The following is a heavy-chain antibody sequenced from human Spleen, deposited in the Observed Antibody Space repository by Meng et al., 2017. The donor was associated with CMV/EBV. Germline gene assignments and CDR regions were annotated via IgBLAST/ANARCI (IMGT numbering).Heavy chain of an antibody. CDR3: ASMCSSTSCSSHYYGMDV. V-gene: IGHV3-43D*03. J-gene: IGHJ6*02. Sequence: GESLKISCVASGFTFDDYAMHWVRQAPGKGLEWVSLISWDGGSTYYADSVKGRFTISRDNSKNSLYLQMSSLRAEDTAVYYCASMCSSTSCSSHYYGMDVWGQGTTVTVSS. D-gene: IGHD2-2*01. CDR1: GFTFDDYA. CDR2: ISWDGGST.